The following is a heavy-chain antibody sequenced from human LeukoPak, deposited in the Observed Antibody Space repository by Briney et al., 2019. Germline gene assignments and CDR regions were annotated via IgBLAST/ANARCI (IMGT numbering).Heavy chain of an antibody. D-gene: IGHD3-22*01. CDR2: TRYDGTTK. J-gene: IGHJ3*02. V-gene: IGHV3-30*02. CDR3: ARGDYYDSSGFYHDAFDI. Sequence: PGGSLRLSCEAAGFSFTNYGMHWVRRAPGKGLEWVSFTRYDGTTKYYAESVKGRFTISRDNAKNSLYLQMNSLRAEDTAVYYCARGDYYDSSGFYHDAFDIWGQGTMVTVSS. CDR1: GFSFTNYG.